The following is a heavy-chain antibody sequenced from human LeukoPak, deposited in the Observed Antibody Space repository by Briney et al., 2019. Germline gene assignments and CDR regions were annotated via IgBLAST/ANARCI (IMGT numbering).Heavy chain of an antibody. CDR3: AELGITMIGGV. J-gene: IGHJ6*04. CDR1: GFTFSTYG. V-gene: IGHV3-48*04. Sequence: GGTLRLSCAASGFTFSTYGMSWVRQAPGKGLEWVSYISSSGSTIYYADSVKGRFTISRDNAKNSLYLQMNSLRAEDTAVYYCAELGITMIGGVWGKGTTVTISS. CDR2: ISSSGSTI. D-gene: IGHD3-10*02.